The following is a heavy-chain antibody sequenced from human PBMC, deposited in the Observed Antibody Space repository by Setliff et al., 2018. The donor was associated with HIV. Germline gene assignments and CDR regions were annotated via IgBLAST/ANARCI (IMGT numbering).Heavy chain of an antibody. CDR1: AGSIRSSTYY. Sequence: SETLSLTCTVSAGSIRSSTYYWAWIRQPPGKGLEWIGEINHSGSTHYNPSLKSRVTISVDTSENQFSLKLSSVTAADTAVYYCARGNSRRLRVHYYYYMDVWGKGTTVTVSS. J-gene: IGHJ6*03. CDR2: INHSGST. D-gene: IGHD4-17*01. CDR3: ARGNSRRLRVHYYYYMDV. V-gene: IGHV4-39*07.